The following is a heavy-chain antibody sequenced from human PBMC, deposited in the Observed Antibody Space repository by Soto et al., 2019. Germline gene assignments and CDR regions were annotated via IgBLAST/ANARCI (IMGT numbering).Heavy chain of an antibody. CDR2: IYSGGST. D-gene: IGHD4-4*01. CDR1: GYTVSSNY. V-gene: IGHV3-53*04. Sequence: EVQLEESGGGLVQPGGTLRLSCVVSGYTVSSNYMSWVRQAQGKGLEWVSVIYSGGSTYYADSVKGRFTISRHNSKNTLYLQMNSLRAEDTAVYYCARGGNPNYYWGQGTLVTVSS. CDR3: ARGGNPNYY. J-gene: IGHJ4*02.